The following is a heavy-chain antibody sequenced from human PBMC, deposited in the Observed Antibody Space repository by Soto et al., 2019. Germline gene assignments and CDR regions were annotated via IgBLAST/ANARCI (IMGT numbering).Heavy chain of an antibody. D-gene: IGHD1-26*01. CDR1: GDSVSSYTAT. CDR3: AREMGPKTDY. Sequence: SQTLSLTCVISGDSVSSYTATWNWIRQSPSRGLEWLGRTYYRSKWFSDYAPSVRSRITINPDTSKNHFSLQLNSVTPEDTAVYYCAREMGPKTDYWGQGTLVTVSS. J-gene: IGHJ4*02. CDR2: TYYRSKWFS. V-gene: IGHV6-1*01.